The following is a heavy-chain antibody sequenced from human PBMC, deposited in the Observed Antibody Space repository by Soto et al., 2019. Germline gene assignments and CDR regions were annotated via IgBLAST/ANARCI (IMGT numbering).Heavy chain of an antibody. V-gene: IGHV3-23*01. D-gene: IGHD6-13*01. CDR3: AKLVDSSSWEYYYYYYGMDV. CDR1: GFTFSSYW. J-gene: IGHJ6*02. Sequence: GGSLRLSCAASGFTFSSYWMSWVRQAPGKGLEWVSAISGSGGSTYYADSVKGRFTISRDNSKNTLYLQMNSLRAEDTAVYYCAKLVDSSSWEYYYYYYGMDVWGQGTTVTVS. CDR2: ISGSGGST.